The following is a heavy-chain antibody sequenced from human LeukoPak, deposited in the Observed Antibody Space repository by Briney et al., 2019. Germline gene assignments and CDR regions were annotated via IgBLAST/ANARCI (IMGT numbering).Heavy chain of an antibody. CDR2: INHSGST. J-gene: IGHJ6*02. CDR3: ARGNPSGYYTYYYYGMDV. Sequence: SETLSLTCAVYGGSFSGYYWSWIRQPPGKGLERIGEINHSGSTNYNPSLKSRVTISVDTSKNQFSLKLSSVTAADTAVYYCARGNPSGYYTYYYYGMDVWGQGTTVTVSS. D-gene: IGHD3-3*01. CDR1: GGSFSGYY. V-gene: IGHV4-34*01.